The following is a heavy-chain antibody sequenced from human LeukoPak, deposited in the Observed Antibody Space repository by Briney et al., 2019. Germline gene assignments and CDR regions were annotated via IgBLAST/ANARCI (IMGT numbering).Heavy chain of an antibody. V-gene: IGHV4-59*01. CDR1: GGSISSYY. D-gene: IGHD6-6*01. CDR2: IYYSGST. CDR3: ARPTSIAAQFGY. J-gene: IGHJ4*02. Sequence: PSEILSLTCTVSGGSISSYYWSWIRQPPGKGLEWIGYIYYSGSTNYNPSLKSRVTISVDTSKNQFSLKLSSVTAADTAVYYCARPTSIAAQFGYWGQGTLVTVSS.